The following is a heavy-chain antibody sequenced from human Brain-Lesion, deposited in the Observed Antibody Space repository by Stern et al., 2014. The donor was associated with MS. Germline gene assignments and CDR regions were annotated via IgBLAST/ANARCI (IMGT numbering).Heavy chain of an antibody. CDR3: AGEEDIRYCSGGSCTGNWFDP. Sequence: QVQLVESGPGLVKPSETLSLTRTVAGGSVSSTSYAWAWIRQPPGKGLEWIGTIYYSGNTYYSPSLKSRLTISLDSSKNRFSLQLRSVTAADTAVYYCAGEEDIRYCSGGSCTGNWFDPWGQGTLVTVSS. V-gene: IGHV4-39*01. J-gene: IGHJ5*02. D-gene: IGHD2-15*01. CDR1: GGSVSSTSYA. CDR2: IYYSGNT.